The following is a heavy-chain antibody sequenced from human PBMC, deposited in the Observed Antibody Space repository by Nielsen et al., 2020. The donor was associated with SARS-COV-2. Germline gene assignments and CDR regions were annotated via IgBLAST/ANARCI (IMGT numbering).Heavy chain of an antibody. J-gene: IGHJ6*02. Sequence: ASVKVSCKASGYTFTSYYMHWVRQAPGQGLEWMGIINPSGGSTSYAQKFQGRVTMTRDTSISTAYMELSRLRSDDTAVYYCARDIGYGGPTRGMDVWGQGTTVTVSS. D-gene: IGHD4-23*01. CDR3: ARDIGYGGPTRGMDV. CDR2: INPSGGST. V-gene: IGHV1-46*01. CDR1: GYTFTSYY.